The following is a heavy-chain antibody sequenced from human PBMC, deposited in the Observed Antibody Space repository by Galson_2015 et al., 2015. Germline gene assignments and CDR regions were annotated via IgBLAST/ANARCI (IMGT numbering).Heavy chain of an antibody. CDR2: ISGSGGST. J-gene: IGHJ4*02. V-gene: IGHV3-23*01. Sequence: SLRLSCAASGFTFSSYAMSWVRQAPGRGLEWVSAISGSGGSTYYADSVKGRFTISRDNSKNTLYLQMDSLRAEDTAVYYCAKEVPSGSYQWGAWGQGTLVTVSS. CDR1: GFTFSSYA. D-gene: IGHD1-26*01. CDR3: AKEVPSGSYQWGA.